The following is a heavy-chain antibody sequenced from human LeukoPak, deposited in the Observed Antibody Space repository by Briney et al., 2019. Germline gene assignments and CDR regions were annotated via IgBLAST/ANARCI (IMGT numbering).Heavy chain of an antibody. V-gene: IGHV1-46*01. Sequence: ASVKASCKASGYTFTGYYMHWVRQAPGQGLEWMGIINPSGGSTSYAQKFQGRVTMTRDMSTSTVYMELSSLRSEDTAVYYCARDVASGYSYGYVFDYWGQGTLVTVSS. D-gene: IGHD5-18*01. J-gene: IGHJ4*02. CDR3: ARDVASGYSYGYVFDY. CDR2: INPSGGST. CDR1: GYTFTGYY.